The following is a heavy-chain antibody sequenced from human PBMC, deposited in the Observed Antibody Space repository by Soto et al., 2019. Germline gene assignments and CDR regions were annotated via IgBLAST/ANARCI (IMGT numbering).Heavy chain of an antibody. CDR3: ARLHSSGWYINRDAFDI. V-gene: IGHV5-51*01. J-gene: IGHJ3*02. CDR2: IYPGDSDT. D-gene: IGHD6-19*01. Sequence: GESLKISCKGSGYGFTSYWIGWVRQMPGKGLEWMGIIYPGDSDTRYSPSFQGQVTISADKSISTAYLQWSSLKASDTAMYYCARLHSSGWYINRDAFDIWGQGTMVTVSS. CDR1: GYGFTSYW.